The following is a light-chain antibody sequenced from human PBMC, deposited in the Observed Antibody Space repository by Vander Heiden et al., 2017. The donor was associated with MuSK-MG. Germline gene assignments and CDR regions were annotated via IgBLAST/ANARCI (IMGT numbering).Light chain of an antibody. V-gene: IGKV1-39*01. J-gene: IGKJ2*01. CDR1: QGIGNY. Sequence: DIQMTQSPSSLSASVGARLIITCRASQGIGNYVNWYQQKPGKAPKVLISGASSLDSRVPSRFSGKRSGTDFTLTVSRLQPEDFATYYCQQSHSSPYTFGQGTKVEIK. CDR2: GAS. CDR3: QQSHSSPYT.